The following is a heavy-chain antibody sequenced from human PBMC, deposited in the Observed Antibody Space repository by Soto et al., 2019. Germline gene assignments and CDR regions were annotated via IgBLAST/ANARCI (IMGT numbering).Heavy chain of an antibody. V-gene: IGHV3-33*01. CDR3: ARNPEAIVVVTAIDY. CDR2: IWYDGSNK. D-gene: IGHD2-21*02. CDR1: GFTFSSYG. Sequence: GGSLRLSCAASGFTFSSYGMHWVRQAPGKGLEWVAVIWYDGSNKYYAHSVKGRFTISRDNSKNTLYLQMNSLRAEDTAVYYCARNPEAIVVVTAIDYWGQGTLVTVSS. J-gene: IGHJ4*02.